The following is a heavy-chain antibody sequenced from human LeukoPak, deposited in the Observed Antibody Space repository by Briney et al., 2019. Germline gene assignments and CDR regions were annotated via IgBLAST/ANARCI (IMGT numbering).Heavy chain of an antibody. V-gene: IGHV3-23*01. CDR2: ISGSGGST. CDR1: GFTFSSYG. Sequence: GGTLRLSCAASGFTFSSYGMSWVRQAPGKGLEWVSAISGSGGSTYYADSVKGRFTISRDNSKNTLYLQMNSLRAEDTAVYYCAKDLGGEFDYWGQGTLVTVSS. D-gene: IGHD2-21*01. CDR3: AKDLGGEFDY. J-gene: IGHJ4*02.